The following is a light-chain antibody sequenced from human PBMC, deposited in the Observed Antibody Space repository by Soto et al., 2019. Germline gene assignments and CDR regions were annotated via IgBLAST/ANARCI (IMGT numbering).Light chain of an antibody. V-gene: IGLV2-14*01. Sequence: QPVLTQPASVSGSPGQSITISCTGTSSDVGNYKYVSWYQQHPGKAPKLMIYEVNNRPSGVSNRFSGSKSGNTASLTISGLQAEDETDYYCFSYTSSGTYVFGTGTKLTVL. J-gene: IGLJ1*01. CDR1: SSDVGNYKY. CDR3: FSYTSSGTYV. CDR2: EVN.